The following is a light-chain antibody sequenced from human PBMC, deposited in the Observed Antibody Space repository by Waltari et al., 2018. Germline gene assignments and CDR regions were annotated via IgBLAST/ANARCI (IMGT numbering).Light chain of an antibody. CDR1: SSDVGGYDF. V-gene: IGLV2-14*03. J-gene: IGLJ3*02. Sequence: QSAPTQPAPVSGSTGQSITISCTRASSDVGGYDFVSWYQHNPGKAPKLMFYDVSYRPSGVSDRFSGSKSGITASLTISGLQADDEADYYCNSYTTSGPVFGGGTKLTVL. CDR3: NSYTTSGPV. CDR2: DVS.